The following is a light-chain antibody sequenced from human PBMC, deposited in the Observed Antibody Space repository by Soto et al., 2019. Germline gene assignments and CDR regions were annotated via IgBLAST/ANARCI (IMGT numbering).Light chain of an antibody. CDR2: GAS. CDR3: QQYNNWTPWT. CDR1: QTVSSN. Sequence: EIMMTQYPATLSGSPGERATLSCRASQTVSSNLAWYQQKPGQAPRLLIYGASTRATGIPARFSGSGSGTEFTLTISSLQSEDFAVYYCQQYNNWTPWTFGPGTKVDI. V-gene: IGKV3-15*01. J-gene: IGKJ1*01.